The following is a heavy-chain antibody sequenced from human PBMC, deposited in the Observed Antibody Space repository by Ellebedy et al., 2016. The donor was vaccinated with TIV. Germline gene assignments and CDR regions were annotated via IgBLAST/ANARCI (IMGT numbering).Heavy chain of an antibody. Sequence: MPSETLSLTCTVSGDSISSSVYYWGWIRQPPGTGLEWIGSFSQSGSTYYNPSLTSRVTISVDTSKNPFSLKLSSVTAADTAIFYCARHSTVTTIGTWGQGALVTVSS. CDR3: ARHSTVTTIGT. D-gene: IGHD4-17*01. J-gene: IGHJ5*02. V-gene: IGHV4-39*01. CDR1: GDSISSSVYY. CDR2: FSQSGST.